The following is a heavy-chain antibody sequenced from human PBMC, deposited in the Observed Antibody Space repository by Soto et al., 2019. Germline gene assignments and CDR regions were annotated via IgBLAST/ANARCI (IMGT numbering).Heavy chain of an antibody. V-gene: IGHV3-33*01. CDR3: ARDSSSSSGGYYYYGMDV. Sequence: QVQLVESGGGVVQPGRSLRLSCAASGFTFSSYGMHWVRQAPGKGLEWVAVIWYDGSNKYYADSVKGRFTISRDNSKNTLYLQMNSLRVEDTAVYYCARDSSSSSGGYYYYGMDVWGQGTTVTVSS. CDR2: IWYDGSNK. D-gene: IGHD6-6*01. CDR1: GFTFSSYG. J-gene: IGHJ6*02.